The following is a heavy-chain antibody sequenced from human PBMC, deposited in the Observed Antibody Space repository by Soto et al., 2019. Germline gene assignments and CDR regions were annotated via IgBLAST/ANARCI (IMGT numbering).Heavy chain of an antibody. J-gene: IGHJ6*02. CDR1: GFTFGDYA. Sequence: GGSLRLSCTASGFTFGDYAMSWFRQAPGKGLEWVGFIRSKAYGGTTEYAASVKGKFTISRDDSKSIAYLQMNSLKTEDTAVYYCTRDMGIEQDYDFWSGSKGMDYYYYGMDVWGQGTTVTVSS. CDR3: TRDMGIEQDYDFWSGSKGMDYYYYGMDV. V-gene: IGHV3-49*03. CDR2: IRSKAYGGTT. D-gene: IGHD3-3*01.